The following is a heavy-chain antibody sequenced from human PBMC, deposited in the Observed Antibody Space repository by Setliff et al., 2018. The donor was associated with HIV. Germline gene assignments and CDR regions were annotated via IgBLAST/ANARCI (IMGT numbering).Heavy chain of an antibody. Sequence: GGSLRLSCVGSGFIFSDYYIDWVRQASGKGLEWVGRIRSKANSYATAYAASVKGRFTISRDDSKNTAYLQMNSLKTEDTAVYYCTRIYSSGLDYWGQGTLVTVSS. CDR1: GFIFSDYY. J-gene: IGHJ4*02. CDR2: IRSKANSYAT. D-gene: IGHD6-19*01. CDR3: TRIYSSGLDY. V-gene: IGHV3-73*01.